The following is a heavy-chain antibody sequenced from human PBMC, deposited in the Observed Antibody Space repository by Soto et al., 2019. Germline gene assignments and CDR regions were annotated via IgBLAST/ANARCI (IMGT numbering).Heavy chain of an antibody. CDR2: INGGNGNT. D-gene: IGHD4-4*01. Sequence: GASVKVSCKASEYTFTSYTMHWVRQAPGQRLEWMGWINGGNGNTKYSQKFQGRVTITRDTSASTAYMELSSLRSDDTAVYYCARELQGLYYFDYWRQGTLVTVSS. CDR1: EYTFTSYT. V-gene: IGHV1-3*01. CDR3: ARELQGLYYFDY. J-gene: IGHJ4*02.